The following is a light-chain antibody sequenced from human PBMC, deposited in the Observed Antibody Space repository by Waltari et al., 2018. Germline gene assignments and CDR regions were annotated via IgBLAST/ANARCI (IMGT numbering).Light chain of an antibody. V-gene: IGLV2-14*03. CDR3: SSYTTSSTLV. J-gene: IGLJ2*01. CDR2: DVI. CDR1: GTAVGRDNL. Sequence: QSALTQPASVSASPGQPITIPCTGGGTAVGRDNLVSWYQKHPGKAPKLMIYDVINRPSGVSNRFSCSKSGNTASLTISGLQPEDEADYYCSSYTTSSTLVFGGGTKVTVL.